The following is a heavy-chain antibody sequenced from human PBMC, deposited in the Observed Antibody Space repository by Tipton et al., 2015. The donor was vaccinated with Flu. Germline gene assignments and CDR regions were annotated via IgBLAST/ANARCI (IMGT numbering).Heavy chain of an antibody. V-gene: IGHV3-7*04. D-gene: IGHD6-13*01. CDR1: GFTISDYW. J-gene: IGHJ4*02. CDR3: VRAIAAAGGY. Sequence: SLRLSCAASGFTISDYWMTWVRQAPGGGLEWVANINQDGSKIYYLDSVKGRFTISRDNAKNSVNLQMNSLRVDDTAVYYCVRAIAAAGGYWGQGTLVPVSS. CDR2: INQDGSKI.